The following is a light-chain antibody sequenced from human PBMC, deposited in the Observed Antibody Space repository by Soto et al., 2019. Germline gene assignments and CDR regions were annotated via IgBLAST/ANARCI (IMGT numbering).Light chain of an antibody. CDR3: QQYNNWPPWT. CDR2: GAS. CDR1: QDVASTY. Sequence: PGEIATLSCIAIQDVASTYLAWYQQKPGQAPRLLIYGASGRAAGVAERFSGSGSGTQFTLTISRLEPEDFAVYYCQQYNNWPPWTFGQGTKVDIK. V-gene: IGKV3-20*01. J-gene: IGKJ1*01.